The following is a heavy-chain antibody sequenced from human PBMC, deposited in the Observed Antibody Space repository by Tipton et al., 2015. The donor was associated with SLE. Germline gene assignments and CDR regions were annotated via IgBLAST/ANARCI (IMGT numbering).Heavy chain of an antibody. CDR3: ARASSSWPYYYYYMDV. CDR1: GGSISSSSYY. Sequence: TLSLTCTVSGGSISSSSYYWGWIRQPPGKGLEWIGTIYYSGSTYYNPSLKSRVTISVDTSKNQFSLKLSSVTAADTAVYYCARASSSWPYYYYYMDVWGKGTTVTVSS. CDR2: IYYSGST. J-gene: IGHJ6*03. D-gene: IGHD6-13*01. V-gene: IGHV4-39*07.